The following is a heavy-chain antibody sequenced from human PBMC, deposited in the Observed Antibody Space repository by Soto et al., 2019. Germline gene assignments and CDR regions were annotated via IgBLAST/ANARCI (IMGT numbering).Heavy chain of an antibody. CDR2: ISYDGSNK. CDR1: GFTFSSYG. J-gene: IGHJ4*02. V-gene: IGHV3-30*18. D-gene: IGHD2-21*02. CDR3: AKAPRGDYYFDY. Sequence: QVQLVESGGGVVQPGRSLRLSCAASGFTFSSYGMHWVRQAPGKGLEWVAVISYDGSNKHYADSVKGRFTISRDNSKNTLYLQMNSLRAEDTAVYYCAKAPRGDYYFDYWGQGTLVTVSS.